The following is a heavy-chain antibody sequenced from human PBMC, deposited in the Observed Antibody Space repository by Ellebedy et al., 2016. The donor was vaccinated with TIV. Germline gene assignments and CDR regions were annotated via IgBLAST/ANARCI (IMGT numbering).Heavy chain of an antibody. J-gene: IGHJ4*02. Sequence: GESLKISCLTSGFIFSDYSMSWVRQAPGKGLEWVPSIDHSGVDADYADPVKGRITISRDDSKSTLHLQLQRLRVEDTAIYFCAKGLGARGDFWGQGTLVTVSS. CDR2: IDHSGVDA. CDR1: GFIFSDYS. CDR3: AKGLGARGDF. D-gene: IGHD2-21*01. V-gene: IGHV3-23*01.